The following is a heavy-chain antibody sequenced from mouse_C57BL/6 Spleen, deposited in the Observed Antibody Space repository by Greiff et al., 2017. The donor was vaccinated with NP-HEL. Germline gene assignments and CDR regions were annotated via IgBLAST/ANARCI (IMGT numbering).Heavy chain of an antibody. J-gene: IGHJ4*01. CDR3: ARDPSYGNPYYAMDY. D-gene: IGHD2-1*01. CDR1: GFTFSSYA. Sequence: DVMLVESGGGLVKPGGSLKLSCAASGFTFSSYAMSWVRQTPEKRLEWVATISDGGSYTYYPDNVKGRFTISRDNAKDNLYLQMSHLKSEDTAMYYCARDPSYGNPYYAMDYWGQGTSVTVSS. V-gene: IGHV5-4*01. CDR2: ISDGGSYT.